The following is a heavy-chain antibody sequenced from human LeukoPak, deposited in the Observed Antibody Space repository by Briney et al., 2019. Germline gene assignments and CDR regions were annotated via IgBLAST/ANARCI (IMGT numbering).Heavy chain of an antibody. CDR1: GGTFSSYA. J-gene: IGHJ5*02. CDR2: IIPILGIA. CDR3: ARDTYDDFWSGNTPDWFDP. D-gene: IGHD3-3*01. V-gene: IGHV1-69*04. Sequence: SVKVSCKASGGTFSSYAISWVRQAPGQGLEWMGRIIPILGIANYAQKFQGRVTITADKSTSTAYMELSSLRSEDTAVYYCARDTYDDFWSGNTPDWFDPWGQGTLVTVSS.